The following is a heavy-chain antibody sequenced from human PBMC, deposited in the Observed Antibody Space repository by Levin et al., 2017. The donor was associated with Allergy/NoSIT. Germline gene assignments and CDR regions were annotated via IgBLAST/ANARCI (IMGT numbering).Heavy chain of an antibody. CDR2: IRSKANSYAT. D-gene: IGHD2-2*01. J-gene: IGHJ6*02. V-gene: IGHV3-73*01. CDR1: GFTFSGSA. CDR3: TRPPGSRLLSGGNYYGMDV. Sequence: GESLKISCAASGFTFSGSAMHWVRQASGKGLEWVGRIRSKANSYATAYAASVKGRFTISRDDSKNTAYLQMNSLKTEDTAVYYCTRPPGSRLLSGGNYYGMDVWGQGTTVTVSS.